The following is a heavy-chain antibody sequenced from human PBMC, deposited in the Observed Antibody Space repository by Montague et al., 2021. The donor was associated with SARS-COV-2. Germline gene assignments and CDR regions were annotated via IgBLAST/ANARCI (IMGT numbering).Heavy chain of an antibody. J-gene: IGHJ3*02. CDR2: ISCDGSNK. CDR1: GFTFSSYA. Sequence: SLRLSCAASGFTFSSYAMHWVRQAPGKGLEWVAVISCDGSNKYYADSVKGRFTISRDNSKNTLYLQMNSLRAEDTAVYYCARAAQKQYVLLWFGELLHDDFDIWGQGTMVTVSS. D-gene: IGHD3-10*01. V-gene: IGHV3-30-3*01. CDR3: ARAAQKQYVLLWFGELLHDDFDI.